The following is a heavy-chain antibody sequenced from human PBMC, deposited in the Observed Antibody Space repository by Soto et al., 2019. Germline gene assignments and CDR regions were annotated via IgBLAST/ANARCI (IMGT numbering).Heavy chain of an antibody. CDR3: ARDILTGSTPVLDAFDI. J-gene: IGHJ3*02. D-gene: IGHD3-9*01. CDR2: INPNSGNT. V-gene: IGHV1-18*04. Sequence: VASVKVSCKASGYTFTGYYMHWVRQAPGQGLEWMGWINPNSGNTNYAQKLQGRVTMTTDTSTSTAYMELRSLRSDDTAVYYCARDILTGSTPVLDAFDIWGQGTMVTVSS. CDR1: GYTFTGYY.